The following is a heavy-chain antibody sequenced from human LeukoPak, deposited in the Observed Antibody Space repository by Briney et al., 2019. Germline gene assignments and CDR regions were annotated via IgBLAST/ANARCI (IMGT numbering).Heavy chain of an antibody. CDR2: IYHSGRT. CDR3: ARLDCSGGSCYRSPFDP. J-gene: IGHJ5*02. Sequence: SETLSLTCTVSGYSINSGYYWGWIRQPPGKGLEWIGSIYHSGRTFYNPSLKSRVTISVDTSKNQFSLKLSSVTAADTAVYYCARLDCSGGSCYRSPFDPWGQGTLVTVSS. D-gene: IGHD2-15*01. V-gene: IGHV4-38-2*02. CDR1: GYSINSGYY.